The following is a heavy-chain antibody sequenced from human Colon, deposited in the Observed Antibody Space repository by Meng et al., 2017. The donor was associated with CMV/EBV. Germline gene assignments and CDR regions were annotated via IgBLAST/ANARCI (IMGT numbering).Heavy chain of an antibody. V-gene: IGHV1-3*04. J-gene: IGHJ4*02. CDR3: ARGYTSGCRDY. Sequence: SCKASGFTFNTYSIHWVRQAPGQRLKWMGWVNTGNGNTKYSRNFQGRVTITRDSSATTTYMELNSLTSEDTAVYYCARGYTSGCRDYWGQGTLVTVSS. CDR1: GFTFNTYS. CDR2: VNTGNGNT. D-gene: IGHD6-19*01.